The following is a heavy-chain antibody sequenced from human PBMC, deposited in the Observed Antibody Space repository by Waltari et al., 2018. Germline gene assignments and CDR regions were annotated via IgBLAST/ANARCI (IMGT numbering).Heavy chain of an antibody. D-gene: IGHD3-16*01. J-gene: IGHJ4*02. CDR2: ITGGGGRR. CDR1: AFTLNVCE. V-gene: IGHV3-48*03. Sequence: EVQVVESGGGLEQHGGSLRLSCTASAFTLNVCELNWVRQAPGKGLEWISYITGGGGRRHYADSVKGRFAISRDNTKNALFLHMNSLRVEDTAVYYCVPGGFRYLDDWGQGVLVTVSS. CDR3: VPGGFRYLDD.